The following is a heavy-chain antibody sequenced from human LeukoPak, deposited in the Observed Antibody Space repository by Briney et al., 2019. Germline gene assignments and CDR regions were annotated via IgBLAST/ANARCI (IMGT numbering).Heavy chain of an antibody. J-gene: IGHJ4*01. D-gene: IGHD3-22*01. CDR3: ARDLGYSSCYFSH. CDR1: GFTFSSYE. V-gene: IGHV3-48*03. CDR2: ISSSGNTI. Sequence: GGSLRLSCAASGFTFSSYEMNWVRQAPGKGLEWVSYISSSGNTIYYADSVKGRFTISRDNAQNSLYLQMNTLRAEDTGVYYCARDLGYSSCYFSHWGQGTLVTVSS.